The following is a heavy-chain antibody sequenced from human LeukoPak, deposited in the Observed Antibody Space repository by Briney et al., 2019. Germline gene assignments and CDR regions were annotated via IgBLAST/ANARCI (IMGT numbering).Heavy chain of an antibody. CDR3: ARSYYDILTGYSGFDY. V-gene: IGHV4-59*01. Sequence: PSETLSLTCAVYGGSFSGYYWSWIRQPPGKGLEWIGYIYYSGSTNYNPSLKSRVTISVDTSKNQFSLKLSSVTAADTAVYYCARSYYDILTGYSGFDYWGQGTLVTVSS. J-gene: IGHJ4*02. D-gene: IGHD3-9*01. CDR1: GGSFSGYY. CDR2: IYYSGST.